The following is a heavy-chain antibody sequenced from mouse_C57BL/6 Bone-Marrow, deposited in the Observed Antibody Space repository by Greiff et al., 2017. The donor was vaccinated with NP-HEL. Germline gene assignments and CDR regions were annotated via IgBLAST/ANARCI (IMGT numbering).Heavy chain of an antibody. CDR1: GFTFSSYG. CDR3: ARPIITTVVGGFAY. D-gene: IGHD1-1*01. CDR2: ISSGGSYT. V-gene: IGHV5-6*01. Sequence: EVKVVESGGDLVKPGGSLKLSCAASGFTFSSYGMSWVRQTPDKRLEWVATISSGGSYTYYPDSVKGRFTISRDNAKNTLYLQMSSLKSEDTAMYYCARPIITTVVGGFAYWGQGTLVTVSA. J-gene: IGHJ3*01.